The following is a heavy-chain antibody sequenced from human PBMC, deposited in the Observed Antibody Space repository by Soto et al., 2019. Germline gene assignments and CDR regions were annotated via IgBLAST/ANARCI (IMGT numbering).Heavy chain of an antibody. V-gene: IGHV3-23*01. J-gene: IGHJ4*02. CDR1: GFTFSSYA. CDR2: ISGSGGST. D-gene: IGHD6-13*01. CDR3: ARDPAFIAAAGYFDY. Sequence: GGSLRLSCAASGFTFSSYAMSWVRQAPGKGLEWVSAISGSGGSTYYADSVKGRFTISRDNSKNTLYLQMNSLRAEDTAVYYCARDPAFIAAAGYFDYWGQGTLVTVSS.